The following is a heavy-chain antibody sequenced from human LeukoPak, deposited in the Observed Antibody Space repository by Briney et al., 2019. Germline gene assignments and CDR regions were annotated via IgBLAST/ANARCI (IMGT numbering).Heavy chain of an antibody. CDR1: GYSISSGYY. CDR2: IYHSGST. Sequence: SETLSLTCTVSGYSISSGYYWGWIRQPPGKGLEWIGSIYHSGSTYYNPSLKSRVTISVDTSKNQFSLKLSSVTAADTAVYYCARESHNWNYHYYYHLEVRGKGTKGNVFS. D-gene: IGHD1-20*01. V-gene: IGHV4-38-2*02. CDR3: ARESHNWNYHYYYHLEV. J-gene: IGHJ6*03.